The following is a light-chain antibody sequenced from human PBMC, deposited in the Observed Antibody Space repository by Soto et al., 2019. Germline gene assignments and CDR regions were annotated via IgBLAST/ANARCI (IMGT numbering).Light chain of an antibody. Sequence: QSALTHPASVSGSPGQSITISCTGTTSVVGGFDFVSWYQQHEGEAPKLILYAVTKRPSGVSSRFSGSKSGNTASLSISGLQPEDEADYYCSSFTSISTRVFGGGTKVTVL. V-gene: IGLV2-14*01. CDR3: SSFTSISTRV. CDR1: TSVVGGFDF. CDR2: AVT. J-gene: IGLJ2*01.